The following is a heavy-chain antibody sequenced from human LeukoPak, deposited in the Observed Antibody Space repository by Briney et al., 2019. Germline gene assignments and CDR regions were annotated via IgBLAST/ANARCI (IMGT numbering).Heavy chain of an antibody. CDR1: GGSFSGFY. V-gene: IGHV4-59*08. CDR2: IYNSGST. CDR3: ARRANDILTGFMAFDI. D-gene: IGHD3-9*01. Sequence: PSETLSLTCAVYGGSFSGFYWNWIRQPPGKGLEWIGYIYNSGSTNYNPSLKSRIAISVDTSKNQFSLKLSSMTAADTVVFYWARRANDILTGFMAFDIWGQGTMVTVSS. J-gene: IGHJ3*02.